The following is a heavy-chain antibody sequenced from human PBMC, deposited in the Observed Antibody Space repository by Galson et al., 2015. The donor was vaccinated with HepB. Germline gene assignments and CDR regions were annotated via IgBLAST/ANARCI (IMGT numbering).Heavy chain of an antibody. D-gene: IGHD1-26*01. J-gene: IGHJ4*02. CDR2: IRDNGQAT. Sequence: SLRLSCAASGFSFSTYGMAWVRQAPGTGLEWISSIRDNGQATHYADSVKGRFTISRDNSNNMMYLQLNSLTVGDTSLYYCTTQLWDHPYWSQGTLVTVSS. V-gene: IGHV3-23*01. CDR3: TTQLWDHPY. CDR1: GFSFSTYG.